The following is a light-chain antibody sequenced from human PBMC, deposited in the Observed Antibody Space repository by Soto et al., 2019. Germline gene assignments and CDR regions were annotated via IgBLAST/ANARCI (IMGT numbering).Light chain of an antibody. Sequence: QSVLTQPASVSGSPGQSITISCTGTSSDVGGYKSVSWYQQYPGKDPKLMIYEVSNRPSGVSNRFSGSKSGNTASLTISGLQAEDEADYYCSSYPSTSSPYVFGTGTKLTVL. CDR2: EVS. CDR3: SSYPSTSSPYV. CDR1: SSDVGGYKS. J-gene: IGLJ1*01. V-gene: IGLV2-14*01.